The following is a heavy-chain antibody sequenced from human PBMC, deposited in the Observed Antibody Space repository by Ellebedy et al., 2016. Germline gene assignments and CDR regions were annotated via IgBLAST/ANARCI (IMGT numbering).Heavy chain of an antibody. CDR1: GFIFSDHY. CDR2: LGGSGDTI. J-gene: IGHJ2*01. CDR3: ARGRYGSGSYPQPYWYFDL. D-gene: IGHD3-10*01. V-gene: IGHV3-23*01. Sequence: GESLKISCAASGFIFSDHYMNWVRQAPGKGLEWVSGLGGSGDTIYYADSVKGRFTISRDNSKKTLDLQMNSLRTGDTAVYYCARGRYGSGSYPQPYWYFDLWGRGTLVTVSS.